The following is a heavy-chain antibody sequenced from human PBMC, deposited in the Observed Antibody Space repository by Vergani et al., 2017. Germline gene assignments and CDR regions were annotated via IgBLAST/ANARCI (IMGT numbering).Heavy chain of an antibody. J-gene: IGHJ4*02. Sequence: EVQLVESGGGLVKPGGSLRLSCAASGFTFSSYSMNWVRQAPGKGLEWVSSISSSSSYINYADSVKGRFTISRDNAKNSLYLQMNSLRAEDTAVYYCARDELYYYGSGSYSLTVWGQGTLVTVSS. CDR1: GFTFSSYS. CDR3: ARDELYYYGSGSYSLTV. CDR2: ISSSSSYI. V-gene: IGHV3-21*01. D-gene: IGHD3-10*01.